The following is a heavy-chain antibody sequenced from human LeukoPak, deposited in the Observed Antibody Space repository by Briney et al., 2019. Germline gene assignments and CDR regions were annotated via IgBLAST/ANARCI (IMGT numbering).Heavy chain of an antibody. Sequence: QPGGSLRLSCAASGFTFSNYWMSWVRQPPGKGLEWVANIQQDGTGKYYVDSVKGRFTISRDNAKNSLSLQMNSLRAEDTAVYYCAKTVGVNFFDYWGQGTLVTVSS. CDR2: IQQDGTGK. CDR1: GFTFSNYW. J-gene: IGHJ4*02. D-gene: IGHD1-14*01. CDR3: AKTVGVNFFDY. V-gene: IGHV3-7*05.